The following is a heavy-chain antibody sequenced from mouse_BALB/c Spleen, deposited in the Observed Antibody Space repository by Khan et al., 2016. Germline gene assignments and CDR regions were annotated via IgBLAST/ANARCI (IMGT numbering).Heavy chain of an antibody. J-gene: IGHJ3*01. Sequence: VQLQQSGAELVRPGALVKLSCKASGFNIKDYYMHWVKKRPEQGLEWIGWRDPENGNTIYDPKFQGKASITADTSSNTAYLQLSSLTSEDTAVYSCALDGSWFAYWGQGTLVTVSA. CDR2: RDPENGNT. V-gene: IGHV14-1*02. CDR1: GFNIKDYY. D-gene: IGHD2-3*01. CDR3: ALDGSWFAY.